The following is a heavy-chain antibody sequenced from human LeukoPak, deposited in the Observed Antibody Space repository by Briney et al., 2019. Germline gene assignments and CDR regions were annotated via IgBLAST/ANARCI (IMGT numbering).Heavy chain of an antibody. CDR1: GGSISSYY. CDR2: IYTSGST. CDR3: ARELVRYYYDSSGYYYEGYFDY. Sequence: SETLSLTCTVSGGSISSYYWSWIRQPAGKGLEWIGRIYTSGSTNYNPSLKSRVTMSVDTSKNQFSLKLSSVTAADTAVYYCARELVRYYYDSSGYYYEGYFDYWCQGTLVTVSS. D-gene: IGHD3-22*01. V-gene: IGHV4-4*07. J-gene: IGHJ4*02.